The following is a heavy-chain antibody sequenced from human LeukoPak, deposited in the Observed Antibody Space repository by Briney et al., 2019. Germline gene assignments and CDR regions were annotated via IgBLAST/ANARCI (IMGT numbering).Heavy chain of an antibody. CDR3: ARDHYYGSGSYPNEFDY. CDR1: GFTFSSYE. D-gene: IGHD3-10*01. CDR2: ISSSGSTI. J-gene: IGHJ4*02. V-gene: IGHV3-48*03. Sequence: PGGSLRLSCAASGFTFSSYEMNWVRQAPGKGLEWVSYISSSGSTIYYADSVKGRFTISRDNAKNSLYLQMNSLRAEDTAVYYCARDHYYGSGSYPNEFDYWGQGTLVTVSS.